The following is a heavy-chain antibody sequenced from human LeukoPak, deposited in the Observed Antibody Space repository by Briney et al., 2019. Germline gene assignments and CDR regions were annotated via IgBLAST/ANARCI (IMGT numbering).Heavy chain of an antibody. CDR2: IYYSGST. CDR3: ASIQRLTGYSSPYDY. CDR1: GGSISSSSYY. V-gene: IGHV4-39*01. Sequence: SETLSLTCTVSGGSISSSSYYWGWIRQPPGKGLEWIVSIYYSGSTYYNPSLKSRVTISVDTSKNQFSLKLSSVTAADTAVYYCASIQRLTGYSSPYDYWGQGTLVTVSS. J-gene: IGHJ4*02. D-gene: IGHD3-9*01.